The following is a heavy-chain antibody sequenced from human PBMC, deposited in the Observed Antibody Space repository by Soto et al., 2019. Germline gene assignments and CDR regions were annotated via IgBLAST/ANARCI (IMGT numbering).Heavy chain of an antibody. CDR1: GGSISNYY. CDR2: IYYSGTT. CDR3: AKLPGYCSGDSCRIDY. D-gene: IGHD2-15*01. Sequence: PSETLSLTCTVSGGSISNYYWTWIRQPPGKGLQWIGYIYYSGTTNYNPSLKSRVTISVDTSKNQFSLKLSSVTAADTAVYYCAKLPGYCSGDSCRIDYWGQGTLVTVSS. J-gene: IGHJ4*02. V-gene: IGHV4-59*08.